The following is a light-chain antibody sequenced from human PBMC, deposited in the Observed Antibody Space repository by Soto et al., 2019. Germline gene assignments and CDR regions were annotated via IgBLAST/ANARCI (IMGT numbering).Light chain of an antibody. Sequence: EIVMTQSPATLSVSPGERATLSCRASQSVSNNFAWYQQKPGRPPRLLIYGASSRATGIPARFSGSGSGTDFTLIISGLQSEEFAVYYCQQYNNWPLTFGGGTKVEI. CDR2: GAS. J-gene: IGKJ4*01. V-gene: IGKV3-15*01. CDR3: QQYNNWPLT. CDR1: QSVSNN.